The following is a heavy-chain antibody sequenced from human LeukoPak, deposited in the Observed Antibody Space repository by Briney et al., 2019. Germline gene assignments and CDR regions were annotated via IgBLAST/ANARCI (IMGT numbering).Heavy chain of an antibody. Sequence: GGSLRLSCAASGFTFSSYRMHWVRQTPEKGLVWVPRITSDGSSTDYADSVKGRFTIPRDNAKSTLYLQMNSLRAEDTAVYYCARVSTVAGRPFDYWGQGTLVTVSS. CDR1: GFTFSSYR. CDR2: ITSDGSST. J-gene: IGHJ4*02. D-gene: IGHD6-19*01. CDR3: ARVSTVAGRPFDY. V-gene: IGHV3-74*01.